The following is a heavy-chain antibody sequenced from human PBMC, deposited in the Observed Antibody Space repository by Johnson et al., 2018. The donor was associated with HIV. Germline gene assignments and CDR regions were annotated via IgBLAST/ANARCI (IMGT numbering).Heavy chain of an antibody. Sequence: VQLVESGGGLVQPGGSLRLSCAASGFTFSSYAMSWVRQAPGKGLEWVSAISGSGGSTYYADSVKGRFTISSDNSKNTLYLQRNSLRAEDTAVYYCAKDRRGKQQLVTGNDAFDIWGQGTMVTVSS. V-gene: IGHV3-23*04. CDR1: GFTFSSYA. CDR2: ISGSGGST. J-gene: IGHJ3*02. CDR3: AKDRRGKQQLVTGNDAFDI. D-gene: IGHD6-13*01.